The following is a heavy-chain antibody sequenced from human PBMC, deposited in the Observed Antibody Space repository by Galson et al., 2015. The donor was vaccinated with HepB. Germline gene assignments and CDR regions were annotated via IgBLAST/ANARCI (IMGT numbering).Heavy chain of an antibody. CDR1: GFIVSNAY. D-gene: IGHD1-26*01. V-gene: IGHV3-53*01. Sequence: SLRLSCAASGFIVSNAYMSWVRQAPGKGLEWVSVLYIDGNTDYADSVRGRFTMSRDSSKNTLYLQMNILRVEDTAVYYCVKEGGSWPGAFDVWGQGTMVTVSS. CDR2: LYIDGNT. J-gene: IGHJ3*01. CDR3: VKEGGSWPGAFDV.